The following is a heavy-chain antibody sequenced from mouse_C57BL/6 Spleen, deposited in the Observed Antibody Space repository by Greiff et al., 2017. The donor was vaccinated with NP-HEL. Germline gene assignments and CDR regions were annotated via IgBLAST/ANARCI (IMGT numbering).Heavy chain of an antibody. CDR2: IHPNSGST. Sequence: VQLQQPGAELVKPGASVKLSCKASGYTFTSYWMHWVKQRPGQGLEWIGMIHPNSGSTNYNEKFKSKATLTVDKSSSTAYMQLRSLTSEDSAVYYCARRAHYYGSSYDYFDYWGQGTTLTVSS. J-gene: IGHJ2*01. V-gene: IGHV1-64*01. D-gene: IGHD1-1*01. CDR1: GYTFTSYW. CDR3: ARRAHYYGSSYDYFDY.